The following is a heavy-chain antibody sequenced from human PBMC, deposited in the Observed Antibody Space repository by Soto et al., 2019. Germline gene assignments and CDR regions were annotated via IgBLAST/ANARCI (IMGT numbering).Heavy chain of an antibody. D-gene: IGHD1-26*01. CDR2: IDKDGIRT. CDR1: GFIFHNYT. CDR3: VKYSKPVG. J-gene: IGHJ4*02. V-gene: IGHV3-64D*06. Sequence: ESLRLSCAASGFIFHNYTMHWFRQAPGKGPEYVSTIDKDGIRTYYADSVKGRFTISRDNPKSTLYLEMRNLRLEDTAVYYCVKYSKPVGWGQGALVTVSS.